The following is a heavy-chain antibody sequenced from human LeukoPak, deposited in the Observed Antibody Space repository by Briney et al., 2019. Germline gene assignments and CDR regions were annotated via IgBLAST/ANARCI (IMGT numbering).Heavy chain of an antibody. CDR2: ISGSGGST. V-gene: IGHV3-23*01. D-gene: IGHD1-1*01. CDR3: AKDQTGTNGAYFDY. CDR1: GFTFSSYA. Sequence: GASLRLSCAASGFTFSSYAMSWDRQAPGKGLEWVSAISGSGGSTYYADSVKGRFTISRDNSKNTLYLQMNSLRAEDTAVYYCAKDQTGTNGAYFDYWGQGTLVTVSS. J-gene: IGHJ4*02.